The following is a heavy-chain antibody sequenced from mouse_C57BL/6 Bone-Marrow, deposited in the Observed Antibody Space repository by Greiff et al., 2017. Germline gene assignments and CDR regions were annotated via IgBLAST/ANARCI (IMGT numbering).Heavy chain of an antibody. CDR1: GYTFTDYN. J-gene: IGHJ4*01. CDR2: INPNNGGT. D-gene: IGHD4-1*01. Sequence: VQLQQSGPELVKPGASVKIPCKASGYTFTDYNMDWVKQSHGKSLEWIGDINPNNGGTIYNQKFKGKATLTVDKSSSTAYMELRSLTSEDTAVYYSEKELNWSFYAMDYWGQGTSVTVSS. V-gene: IGHV1-18*01. CDR3: EKELNWSFYAMDY.